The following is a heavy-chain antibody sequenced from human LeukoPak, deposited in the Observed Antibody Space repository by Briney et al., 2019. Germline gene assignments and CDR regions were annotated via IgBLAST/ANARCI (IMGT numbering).Heavy chain of an antibody. CDR3: AKAPVTTCSGAYCYPFDY. CDR2: ISVIGNT. CDR1: GFTFSTYG. Sequence: GGTLRLSCAASGFTFSTYGLSWVRQPPGKGLEWVSAISVIGNTYHADSVKGRFTISRDSSKNTLYLQMNSLRAGDAVVYYCAKAPVTTCSGAYCYPFDYWSQGTLVTVSS. V-gene: IGHV3-23*01. J-gene: IGHJ4*02. D-gene: IGHD2-15*01.